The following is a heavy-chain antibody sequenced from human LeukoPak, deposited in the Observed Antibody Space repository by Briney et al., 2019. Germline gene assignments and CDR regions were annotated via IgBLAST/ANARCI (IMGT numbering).Heavy chain of an antibody. Sequence: GASVKVSCKASGYTFTSYGISWVRQAPGQGLEWMGIINPSGGSTSYAQKFQGRVTMTRDMSTSTVYMELSSLRSEDTAVYYCARERIQGYCGGDCYADWGQGTLVTVSS. V-gene: IGHV1-46*01. CDR3: ARERIQGYCGGDCYAD. CDR2: INPSGGST. J-gene: IGHJ4*02. CDR1: GYTFTSYG. D-gene: IGHD2-21*02.